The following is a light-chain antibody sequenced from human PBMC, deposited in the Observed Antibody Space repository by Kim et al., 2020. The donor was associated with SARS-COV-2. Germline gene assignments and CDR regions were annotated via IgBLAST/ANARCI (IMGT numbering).Light chain of an antibody. CDR3: QLGYRSPVT. Sequence: DIEMTQSPSSLSASVGDRVTITCRASQYISNHLNWYQHKPGRGPELLIYTATSLQSGVPSRFSGGGSGTDFTLTISSLQPEDFATYYCQLGYRSPVTFGQGTKLEI. J-gene: IGKJ2*01. CDR1: QYISNH. CDR2: TAT. V-gene: IGKV1-39*01.